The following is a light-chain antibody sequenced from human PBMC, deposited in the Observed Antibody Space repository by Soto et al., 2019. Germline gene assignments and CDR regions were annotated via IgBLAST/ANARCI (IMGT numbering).Light chain of an antibody. CDR2: AAA. Sequence: DIQMTQSPSSLSASARDRVTITCRASQSISTYLNWYQQKPGKVPKLLIYAAASLQSGVPSRFSGSGSGTDFTLTISSLQPEDFATYYCQQSYSTPFTFXPGTKVDIK. J-gene: IGKJ3*01. CDR3: QQSYSTPFT. CDR1: QSISTY. V-gene: IGKV1-39*01.